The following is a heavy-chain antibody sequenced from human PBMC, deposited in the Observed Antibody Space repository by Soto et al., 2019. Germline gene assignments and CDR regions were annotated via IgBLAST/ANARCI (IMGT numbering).Heavy chain of an antibody. D-gene: IGHD3-10*01. CDR3: VRDGGYYGAGSYFDP. V-gene: IGHV3-33*01. J-gene: IGHJ5*02. CDR2: IWYDGINK. CDR1: GFNFSSYG. Sequence: QVQLVESGGGVVQPGRSLRLCCAASGFNFSSYGMHWVRQAPGEGLEWVAVIWYDGINKYYADSVKGRFTISRDNSKNTLCREMNSLRAEDTAVYYCVRDGGYYGAGSYFDPWGQGSLVTVSS.